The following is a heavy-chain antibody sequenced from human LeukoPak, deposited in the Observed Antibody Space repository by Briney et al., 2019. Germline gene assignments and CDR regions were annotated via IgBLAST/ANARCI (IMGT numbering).Heavy chain of an antibody. CDR2: IYHSGST. J-gene: IGHJ4*02. V-gene: IGHV4-30-2*01. Sequence: SETLSLTCTVSGGSISSGGYYWSWIRQPPGKGLEWIGYIYHSGSTYYNPSLKSRVTISVDRSKNQFSLKLSSVTAADTAVYYCARVKGGPHIDYWGQGTLVTVSS. CDR3: ARVKGGPHIDY. CDR1: GGSISSGGYY. D-gene: IGHD3-16*01.